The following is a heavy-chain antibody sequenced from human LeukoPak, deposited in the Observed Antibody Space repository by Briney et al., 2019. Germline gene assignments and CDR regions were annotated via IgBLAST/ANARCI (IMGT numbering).Heavy chain of an antibody. CDR3: ASTYDYDRSGVHFDY. V-gene: IGHV4-59*01. D-gene: IGHD3-22*01. CDR1: GGSINSYY. Sequence: SETLSLTCTVSGGSINSYYLSLIRQPPGKGLEWIGYIYYRGSTNYNPSLKSRVTISVDTSKNQFSLKVSSVTAADTAVYYCASTYDYDRSGVHFDYWGQGTLVTVSS. J-gene: IGHJ4*02. CDR2: IYYRGST.